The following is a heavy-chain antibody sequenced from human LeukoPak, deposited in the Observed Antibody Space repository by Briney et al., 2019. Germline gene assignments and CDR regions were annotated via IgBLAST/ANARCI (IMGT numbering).Heavy chain of an antibody. CDR1: GGSISSYY. Sequence: SETLSLTCTVSGGSISSYYWSWIRQPPGKGLEWIGYIYYSGSTNYNPSLKSRVTISVDTSKNQFSLKLSSVTAADTAVYYCARRDCSSTSCYVRYWGQGTLVTVSS. V-gene: IGHV4-59*08. CDR2: IYYSGST. J-gene: IGHJ4*02. CDR3: ARRDCSSTSCYVRY. D-gene: IGHD2-2*01.